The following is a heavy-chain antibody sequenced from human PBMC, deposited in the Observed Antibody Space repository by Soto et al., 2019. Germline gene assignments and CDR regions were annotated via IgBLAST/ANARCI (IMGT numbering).Heavy chain of an antibody. Sequence: LSRSCAASAFTFRSYGMHWVRLAPGKGLEWVAGISYDRRNKYYADSMKGRYTISRDNSKNTLYLQMNSLRAEDTAVYYCAKDQRYCSSTSCYTGCYYYYGMDFWGQGTTVTVSS. J-gene: IGHJ6*02. D-gene: IGHD2-2*02. CDR2: ISYDRRNK. V-gene: IGHV3-30*18. CDR1: AFTFRSYG. CDR3: AKDQRYCSSTSCYTGCYYYYGMDF.